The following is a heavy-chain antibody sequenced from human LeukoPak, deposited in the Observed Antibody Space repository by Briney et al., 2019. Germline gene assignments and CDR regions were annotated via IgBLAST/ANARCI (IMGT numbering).Heavy chain of an antibody. CDR1: SGSISGSIYY. V-gene: IGHV4-39*01. CDR3: ARHSQASALGY. J-gene: IGHJ4*02. Sequence: SETLSLTCTVSSGSISGSIYYWSWIRQTPGTGLEWIGSINYSGSTYSNPSLKSRVTISVDTSKNQFSLRLSSVTAADTSVYYCARHSQASALGYWGQGTLVTVSS. CDR2: INYSGST.